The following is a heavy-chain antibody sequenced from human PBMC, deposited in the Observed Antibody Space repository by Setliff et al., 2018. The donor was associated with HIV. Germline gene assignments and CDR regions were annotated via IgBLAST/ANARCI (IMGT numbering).Heavy chain of an antibody. D-gene: IGHD2-21*02. CDR1: GYSISSDYY. Sequence: PSETLSLTCTVSGYSISSDYYWNWIRQSPGKGLEWIVEVNHNGNINYNPSLKSRVTVSVDTSKTQYSLKMISVTAADTAMYYCAISIVGVTSEMYWAQGTLVTVSS. V-gene: IGHV4-34*01. CDR2: VNHNGNI. CDR3: AISIVGVTSEMY. J-gene: IGHJ4*02.